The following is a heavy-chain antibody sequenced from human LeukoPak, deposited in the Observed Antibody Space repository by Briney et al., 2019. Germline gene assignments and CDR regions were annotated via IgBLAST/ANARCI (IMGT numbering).Heavy chain of an antibody. Sequence: GGSLRLSCAASGFTFSSYAMYWVRQAPGKGLEWVSGISGSGGSTYYADSVKSRFTISRDNSKNTVYLQMNSLRAEDTAVYYCAKTTTGYSSGRYPGWPVDYWGQGTLVTVSS. J-gene: IGHJ4*02. CDR3: AKTTTGYSSGRYPGWPVDY. CDR2: ISGSGGST. V-gene: IGHV3-23*01. CDR1: GFTFSSYA. D-gene: IGHD6-19*01.